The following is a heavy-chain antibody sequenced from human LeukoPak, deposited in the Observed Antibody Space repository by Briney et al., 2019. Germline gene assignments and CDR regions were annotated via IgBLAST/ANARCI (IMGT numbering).Heavy chain of an antibody. V-gene: IGHV3-21*01. CDR2: ISSSSSYI. CDR1: GFTFSSYS. CDR3: ARGSGLLWFGEPTWDFVDY. D-gene: IGHD3-10*01. Sequence: GGSLRLSCAASGFTFSSYSMNCVRQAPGKGLEWVSSISSSSSYIYYADSVKGRFTISRDNAKNALYLHMNSLRAEDTAVYYCARGSGLLWFGEPTWDFVDYWGQGTLVTVSS. J-gene: IGHJ4*02.